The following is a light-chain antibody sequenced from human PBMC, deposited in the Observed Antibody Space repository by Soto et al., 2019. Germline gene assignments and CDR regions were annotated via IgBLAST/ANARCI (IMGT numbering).Light chain of an antibody. Sequence: IQLTQSPSSLSASVGDRVTITCRASQGLSSYLAWYQQKPGKAPKLLIYAASTLQTGVPSRFSGSESGTDFTLTISSLQPEDFATYYCQQSYSTPLTFGGGTKVDIK. V-gene: IGKV1-9*01. CDR1: QGLSSY. CDR3: QQSYSTPLT. J-gene: IGKJ4*01. CDR2: AAS.